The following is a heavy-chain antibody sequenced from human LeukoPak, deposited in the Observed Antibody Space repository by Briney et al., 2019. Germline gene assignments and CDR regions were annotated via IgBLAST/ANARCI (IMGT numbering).Heavy chain of an antibody. CDR3: AKKSGSLDYYFYMDV. D-gene: IGHD1-26*01. J-gene: IGHJ6*03. V-gene: IGHV3-74*01. CDR2: INTDGSST. CDR1: GFTFSSYW. Sequence: GGSLRLSCAASGFTFSSYWMHWVRQAPGKGLVWVSRINTDGSSTSYADSVKGRFTISRDNSKTTLYLQMNSLRAEDTAVYYCAKKSGSLDYYFYMDVWGKGTTVTVSS.